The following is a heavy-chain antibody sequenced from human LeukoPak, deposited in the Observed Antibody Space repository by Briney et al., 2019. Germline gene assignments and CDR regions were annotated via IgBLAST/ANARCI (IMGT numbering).Heavy chain of an antibody. Sequence: SGPTLVNPTQTLTLTCTFSGFSLSTSGVGVGWIRQPPGKALEWLALIYWDDDKRYSPSLKSRLTITKDTSKNQVVLTMTNMDPVDTATYYCAHKVAAAGHYYYYYYMDVWGKGTTVTVSS. V-gene: IGHV2-5*02. CDR1: GFSLSTSGVG. J-gene: IGHJ6*03. D-gene: IGHD6-13*01. CDR3: AHKVAAAGHYYYYYYMDV. CDR2: IYWDDDK.